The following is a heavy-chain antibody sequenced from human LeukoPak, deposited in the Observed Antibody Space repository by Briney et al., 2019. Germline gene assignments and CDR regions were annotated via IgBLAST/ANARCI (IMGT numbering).Heavy chain of an antibody. CDR1: GFTFSSYS. V-gene: IGHV3-21*01. CDR2: ISSSSSYI. D-gene: IGHD6-19*01. Sequence: GGSLRLSCAASGFTFSSYSMNWVRQAPGKGLGWVSSISSSSSYIYYADSVKGRFTISRDDAKNSLYLQMNSLRAEDTAVYYCARDGGGSGWPDYWGQGTLVTVSS. J-gene: IGHJ4*02. CDR3: ARDGGGSGWPDY.